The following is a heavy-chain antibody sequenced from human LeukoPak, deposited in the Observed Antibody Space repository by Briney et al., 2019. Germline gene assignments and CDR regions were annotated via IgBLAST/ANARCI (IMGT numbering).Heavy chain of an antibody. CDR1: GYTFTGYY. CDR2: INPNSGGT. CDR3: ARVPLYYYDSSGYFDY. V-gene: IGHV1-2*02. D-gene: IGHD3-22*01. Sequence: GASVKVSCKASGYTFTGYYMHWVRQAPGQGLEWMGWINPNSGGTNYAQKFQGRVTMTRDTSISTAYMELSRLRSDVTAVYYCARVPLYYYDSSGYFDYWGQGTLVTVSS. J-gene: IGHJ4*02.